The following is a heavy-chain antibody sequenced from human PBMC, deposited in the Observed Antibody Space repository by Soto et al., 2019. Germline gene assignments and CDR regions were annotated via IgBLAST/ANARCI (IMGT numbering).Heavy chain of an antibody. J-gene: IGHJ4*02. Sequence: LTLSRASSPFTLTHAGPYSPRLASRKGLEWVGRIKSKTDGGTTDYAAPVKGRFTISRDDSKNTLYLQMNSLKTEDTAVYYCTTEYYHHYESSGYPNKSDYWGQGT. D-gene: IGHD3-22*01. CDR3: TTEYYHHYESSGYPNKSDY. CDR2: IKSKTDGGTT. V-gene: IGHV3-15*07. CDR1: PFTLTHAG.